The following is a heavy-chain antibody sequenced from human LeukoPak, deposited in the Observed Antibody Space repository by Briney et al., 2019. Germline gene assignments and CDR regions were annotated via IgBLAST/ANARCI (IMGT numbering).Heavy chain of an antibody. V-gene: IGHV4-59*02. CDR1: GDSVSSYY. CDR2: IYYSGTT. D-gene: IGHD4-17*01. CDR3: ARAGATTVNTVPHFDS. J-gene: IGHJ4*02. Sequence: SETLSLTCTVSGDSVSSYYWSWIRQPPGKGLEWIAYIYYSGTTNYNPSLKSRVTISVDTSKNQFSLKLASVTAADTAVYYCARAGATTVNTVPHFDSWGQGTLVTVSS.